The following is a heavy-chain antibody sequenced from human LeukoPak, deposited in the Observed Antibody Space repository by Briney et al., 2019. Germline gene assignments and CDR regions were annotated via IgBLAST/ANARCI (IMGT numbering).Heavy chain of an antibody. Sequence: GGSLRLSCAASGFTFSNYYMSWIRQTPGKGLEWLSYISGSGGDIHYADSVKGRFTVSRDKAKSSLYLQMNSLRAEDTAMYYCARDIRAVGVTLYFDYWGQGILVTVTS. CDR3: ARDIRAVGVTLYFDY. V-gene: IGHV3-11*01. CDR1: GFTFSNYY. D-gene: IGHD1-26*01. J-gene: IGHJ4*02. CDR2: ISGSGGDI.